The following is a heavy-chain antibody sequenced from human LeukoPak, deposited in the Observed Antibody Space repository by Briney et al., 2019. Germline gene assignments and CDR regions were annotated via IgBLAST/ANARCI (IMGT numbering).Heavy chain of an antibody. V-gene: IGHV4-59*01. CDR3: ARGLVATKRFDY. CDR1: GDSINAYY. Sequence: SETLPLTCSVSGDSINAYYWSWIRQPPGKGLEWIGYIYYSGSTNYNPSLKSRVTISVDTSKNQFSLKLSSVTAADTAVYYCARGLVATKRFDYWGQGTLVTVSS. CDR2: IYYSGST. J-gene: IGHJ4*02. D-gene: IGHD5-12*01.